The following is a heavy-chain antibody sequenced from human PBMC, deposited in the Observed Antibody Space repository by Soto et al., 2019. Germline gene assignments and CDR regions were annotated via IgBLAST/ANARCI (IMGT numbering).Heavy chain of an antibody. CDR2: ISYDGSNK. CDR1: GFTFSSYG. Sequence: QVQLVESGGGVVQPGRSLRLSCAASGFTFSSYGMHWVRQAPGKGLAWVAVISYDGSNKYYADSVKGRFTISRDNSKNTLYLQMNSLRAEDTAVYYCAKDPAYSGYESPDYWGQGTLVTVSS. J-gene: IGHJ4*02. D-gene: IGHD5-12*01. CDR3: AKDPAYSGYESPDY. V-gene: IGHV3-30*18.